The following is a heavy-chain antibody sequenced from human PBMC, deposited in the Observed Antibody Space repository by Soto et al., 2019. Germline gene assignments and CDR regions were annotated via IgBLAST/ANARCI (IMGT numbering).Heavy chain of an antibody. CDR2: MNPNSGNT. J-gene: IGHJ3*02. V-gene: IGHV1-8*01. Sequence: ASVKVSCKASGYTFTSYDINWVRQATGQGLEWMGWMNPNSGNTGYAQKFQGRVTMTRNTSISTAYMELSSLRSEDTAVYYCARGSSPSVLRYFDWFRGGAFDIWGQGTMVTVSS. D-gene: IGHD3-9*01. CDR1: GYTFTSYD. CDR3: ARGSSPSVLRYFDWFRGGAFDI.